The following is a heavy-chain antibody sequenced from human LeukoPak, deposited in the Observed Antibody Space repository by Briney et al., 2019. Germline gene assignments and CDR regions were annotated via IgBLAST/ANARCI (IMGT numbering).Heavy chain of an antibody. CDR1: GYTFADYY. V-gene: IGHV1-2*02. D-gene: IGHD6-19*01. J-gene: IGHJ4*02. CDR3: ARDRYSGWSSFNFDY. CDR2: INPNSGGT. Sequence: ASVKVSCKASGYTFADYYMQWVRQAPGQGLEWMGWINPNSGGTNYAQKFQGRVTMTTDTSTSTAYMELRSLRSDDTAVYYCARDRYSGWSSFNFDYWGQGTLVTVSS.